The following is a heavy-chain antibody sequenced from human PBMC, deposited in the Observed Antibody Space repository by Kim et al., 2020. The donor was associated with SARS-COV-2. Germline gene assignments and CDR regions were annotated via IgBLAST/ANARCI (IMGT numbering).Heavy chain of an antibody. CDR3: ASSRGYIVATIALDY. CDR1: GYTFTSYG. Sequence: ASVKVSCKASGYTFTSYGISWVRQAPGQGLEWMGWISAYNGNTNYAQKLQGRVTMTTDKSTSTAYMELRSLRSDDTAVYYCASSRGYIVATIALDYWGQGTLVTVSS. CDR2: ISAYNGNT. D-gene: IGHD5-12*01. J-gene: IGHJ4*02. V-gene: IGHV1-18*04.